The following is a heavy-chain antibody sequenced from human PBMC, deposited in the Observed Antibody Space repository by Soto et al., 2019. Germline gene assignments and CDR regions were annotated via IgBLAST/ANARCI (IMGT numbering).Heavy chain of an antibody. D-gene: IGHD2-21*02. CDR3: ARWTYCGGDCYWLDF. CDR2: IYYSGSA. J-gene: IGHJ4*02. V-gene: IGHV4-59*01. CDR1: GGSISGFY. Sequence: SETLSLTCTISGGSISGFYWGWIRQPPGKGLEWIGNIYYSGSANYDPSLRSRVTVSLNTSKNQFSLNLNSVTAADTAIFYCARWTYCGGDCYWLDFWGEGTLVTVSS.